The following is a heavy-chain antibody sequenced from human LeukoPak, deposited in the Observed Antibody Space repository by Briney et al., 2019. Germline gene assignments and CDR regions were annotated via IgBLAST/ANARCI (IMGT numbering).Heavy chain of an antibody. Sequence: GGSLRLSCAASGFTFSGSAMHWVRQASGKGLEWVGRIRSKANSYATAYAASVKGRFTISRDNAKNSLYLQMNSLRAEDTALYHCARDQIGGSGSYYSDGWAFDIWGQGTMVTVSS. V-gene: IGHV3-73*01. J-gene: IGHJ3*02. CDR3: ARDQIGGSGSYYSDGWAFDI. D-gene: IGHD3-10*01. CDR1: GFTFSGSA. CDR2: IRSKANSYAT.